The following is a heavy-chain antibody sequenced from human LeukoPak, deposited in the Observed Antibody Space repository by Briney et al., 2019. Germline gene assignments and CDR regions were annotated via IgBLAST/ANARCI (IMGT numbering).Heavy chain of an antibody. Sequence: GGSLRLSCAASGFTFDDYAMHWVRQAPGKGLEWVSGISWNSGSIGYADSVKGRFTISRDKSKNTLYLQMNSLRAEDTALYYCAKQGAPGLRYFDYWGLGTLVTVSS. CDR2: ISWNSGSI. V-gene: IGHV3-9*01. CDR3: AKQGAPGLRYFDY. D-gene: IGHD3-10*01. CDR1: GFTFDDYA. J-gene: IGHJ4*02.